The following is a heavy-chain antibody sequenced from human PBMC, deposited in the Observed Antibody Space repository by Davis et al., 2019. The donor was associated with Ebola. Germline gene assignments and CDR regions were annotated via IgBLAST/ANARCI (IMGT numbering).Heavy chain of an antibody. D-gene: IGHD2-15*01. Sequence: GESLKISCAASGFTFSSYSMNWVRQAPGKGLEWVSYISSSSSTIYYADSVKGRFTISRDNSKKTLYLQMNSLRAEDTAVYYCAKDGWNWYFDLWGRGTLVTVSS. CDR1: GFTFSSYS. CDR2: ISSSSSTI. J-gene: IGHJ2*01. V-gene: IGHV3-48*01. CDR3: AKDGWNWYFDL.